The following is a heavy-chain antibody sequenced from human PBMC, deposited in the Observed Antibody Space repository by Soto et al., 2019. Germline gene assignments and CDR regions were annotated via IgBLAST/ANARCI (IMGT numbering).Heavy chain of an antibody. CDR2: IYYSGST. D-gene: IGHD6-13*01. Sequence: QLQLQESGPGLVKPSETLSLTCTVSGGSISSSSYYWGWIRQPPGKGLEWIGSIYYSGSTYYNPSLKSRVTISVDTSKNQFSLKLSSVTAADTAVYYCARHRPPAADSYYYYYMDVWGKGTTVTVSS. V-gene: IGHV4-39*01. J-gene: IGHJ6*03. CDR3: ARHRPPAADSYYYYYMDV. CDR1: GGSISSSSYY.